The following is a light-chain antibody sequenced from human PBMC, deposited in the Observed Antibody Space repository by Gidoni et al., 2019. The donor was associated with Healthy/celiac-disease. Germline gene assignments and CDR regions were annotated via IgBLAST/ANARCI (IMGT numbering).Light chain of an antibody. J-gene: IGKJ4*01. V-gene: IGKV1-5*01. CDR1: QSISSW. Sequence: DIQMTQSPSTLSASVGDRVTITCRASQSISSWLAWYQQKPGKAPKLLIYDHSSLESGVPSRFSGSGSGTEFTLTISSLQPDDFATYYCQQYNSDPRTFGGXTKVEIK. CDR2: DHS. CDR3: QQYNSDPRT.